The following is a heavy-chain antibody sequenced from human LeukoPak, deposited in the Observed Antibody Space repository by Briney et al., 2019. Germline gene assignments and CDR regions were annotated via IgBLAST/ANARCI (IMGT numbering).Heavy chain of an antibody. D-gene: IGHD1-7*01. J-gene: IGHJ4*02. CDR1: GFAFSNYG. V-gene: IGHV3-30*02. CDR2: IRYDGSDK. Sequence: QAGGSLRLSCAASGFAFSNYGMHWVRQAPGKGLEWVAFIRYDGSDKYYADSVKGRFTISRDNSKNTLYLQMNSLRAEDTAVYYCAKDERNWNYNLASQTYDWGQGTLVTVSS. CDR3: AKDERNWNYNLASQTYD.